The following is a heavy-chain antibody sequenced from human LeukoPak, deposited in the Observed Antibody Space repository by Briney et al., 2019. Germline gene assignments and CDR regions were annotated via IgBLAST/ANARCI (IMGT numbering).Heavy chain of an antibody. J-gene: IGHJ4*02. V-gene: IGHV1-2*02. Sequence: GASVKVSCTASGYTFTGYYMHWVRQAPGQGLEWMGWINPDSGGTNYAQKFQGRVTMTRDTSISTAYMELSRLRSDHTAVYYCARDLRQMFDYFDYWGQGTLVTVSS. D-gene: IGHD3-10*02. CDR3: ARDLRQMFDYFDY. CDR1: GYTFTGYY. CDR2: INPDSGGT.